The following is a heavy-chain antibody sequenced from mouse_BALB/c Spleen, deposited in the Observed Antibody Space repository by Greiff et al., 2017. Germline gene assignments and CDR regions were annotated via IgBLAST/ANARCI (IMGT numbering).Heavy chain of an antibody. CDR1: GFTFSDYY. Sequence: EVKVVESGGGLVKPGGSLKLSCAASGFTFSDYYMYWVRQTPEKRLEWVATISDGGSYTYYPDSVKGRFTISRDNAKNNLYLQMSSLKSEDTAMYYCARADGNYFMDYWGQGTSVTVSS. J-gene: IGHJ4*01. V-gene: IGHV5-4*02. D-gene: IGHD2-1*01. CDR2: ISDGGSYT. CDR3: ARADGNYFMDY.